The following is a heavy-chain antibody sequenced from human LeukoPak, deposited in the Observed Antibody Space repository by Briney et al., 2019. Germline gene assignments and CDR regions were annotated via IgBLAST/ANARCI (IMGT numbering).Heavy chain of an antibody. V-gene: IGHV3-23*01. D-gene: IGHD3-10*01. J-gene: IGHJ4*02. CDR2: ISGSGEGT. CDR1: GFTFNSFA. CDR3: AKTKMPHYYGSGSYVDY. Sequence: GGSLRLSCAASGFTFNSFAMTWVCQSPGKGLEWVSAISGSGEGTYHADSVKGRFTISRDNSKNTLYLQMSSLGAEDTAVYYCAKTKMPHYYGSGSYVDYWGQGTLVTVSS.